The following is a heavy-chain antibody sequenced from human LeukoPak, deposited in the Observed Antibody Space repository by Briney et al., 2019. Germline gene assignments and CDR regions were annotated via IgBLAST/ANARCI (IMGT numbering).Heavy chain of an antibody. V-gene: IGHV4-4*07. CDR2: IYTSGST. J-gene: IGHJ4*02. Sequence: PSETLSLTCTVSGGSISSYYLSWIRQPAGKGLEWIGRIYTSGSTNYNPSLKSRVTMSVDTSKNQFSLKLSSVTAADTAVYYCARSVAVTPIHYFDYWGQGTLVTVSS. CDR3: ARSVAVTPIHYFDY. D-gene: IGHD4-17*01. CDR1: GGSISSYY.